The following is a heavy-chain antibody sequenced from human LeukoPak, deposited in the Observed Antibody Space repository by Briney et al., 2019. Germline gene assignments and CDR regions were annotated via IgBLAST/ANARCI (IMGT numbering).Heavy chain of an antibody. Sequence: GGSLRLFCAASGFTFSNYAMSWVRQAPGKGLEWVSAISGSGGSTYYADSVRGRFTISRDNSKNTLSLQMNSLRAEDTAVYYCAKTLSGYYGSGSYDYWGQGTLVTVSS. J-gene: IGHJ4*02. V-gene: IGHV3-23*01. CDR1: GFTFSNYA. D-gene: IGHD3-10*01. CDR3: AKTLSGYYGSGSYDY. CDR2: ISGSGGST.